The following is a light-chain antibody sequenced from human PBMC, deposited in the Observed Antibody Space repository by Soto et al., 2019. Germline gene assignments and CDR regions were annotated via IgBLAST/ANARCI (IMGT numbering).Light chain of an antibody. J-gene: IGKJ2*01. V-gene: IGKV3-15*01. Sequence: DIVMTQSPATLSVSPGEGATLSCRASQSVSSDLAWYQQKPGQAPRLLIYGVSTRANGIPARFSGSGSGTEFTLTISSLQSEDFAVYYCQQYNNWPPYTFGQGTRLEIK. CDR1: QSVSSD. CDR2: GVS. CDR3: QQYNNWPPYT.